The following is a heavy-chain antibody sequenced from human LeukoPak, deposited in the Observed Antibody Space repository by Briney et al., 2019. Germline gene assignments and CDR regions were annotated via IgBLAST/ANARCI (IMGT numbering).Heavy chain of an antibody. V-gene: IGHV3-23*01. CDR3: AKSSPPPLTY. Sequence: GGSLRLSCTVSGFTLSSYEMTWFRQAPGKGLEWVSSIGYGGADSHYADSVKGRFTISRDNSKNTLYLQMNSLRAEDTALYYCAKSSPPPLTYWGQGTLVTVSS. J-gene: IGHJ4*02. CDR1: GFTLSSYE. CDR2: IGYGGADS.